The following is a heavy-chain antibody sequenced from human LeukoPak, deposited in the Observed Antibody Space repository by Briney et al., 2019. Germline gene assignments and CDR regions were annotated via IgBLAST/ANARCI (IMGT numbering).Heavy chain of an antibody. CDR2: MNPNSGNT. CDR1: GYTFTSYD. Sequence: GASVKVSCKASGYTFTSYDINWVRQATGQGLEWMGWMNPNSGNTGYAQKFQGRVTITRNTSISTAYMELSSLRSEDTAVYYCARGVGRIAAAGRGKRNLNWFDPWGQGTLVTVSA. D-gene: IGHD6-13*01. V-gene: IGHV1-8*03. J-gene: IGHJ5*02. CDR3: ARGVGRIAAAGRGKRNLNWFDP.